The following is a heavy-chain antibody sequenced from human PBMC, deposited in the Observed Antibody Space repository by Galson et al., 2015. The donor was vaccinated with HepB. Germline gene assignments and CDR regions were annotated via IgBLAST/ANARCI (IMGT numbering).Heavy chain of an antibody. CDR3: ARGRVGATTQACFDY. V-gene: IGHV4-34*01. D-gene: IGHD1-26*01. J-gene: IGHJ4*02. CDR1: GGSFSGYY. CDR2: INHSGST. Sequence: SETLSLTCAVYGGSFSGYYWSWIRQPPGKGLEWIGEINHSGSTNYNPSLKSRVTISVDTSKNQFSLMVTSVTAADTAVYFCARGRVGATTQACFDYWGQGTLVTVSS.